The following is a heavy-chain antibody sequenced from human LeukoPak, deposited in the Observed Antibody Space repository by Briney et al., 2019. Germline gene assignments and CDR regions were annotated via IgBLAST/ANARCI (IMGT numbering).Heavy chain of an antibody. CDR2: TVSEIDGGTT. CDR3: TTDEDWNYARKDV. Sequence: GGSLRLSCAASGFTFNYAWMSWVRQVPGKGLEWVGQTVSEIDGGTTDYATPVKGRFTISRDDSKSTLYLQMNSLKIEDTAVYYCTTDEDWNYARKDVWGQGATVIVSS. D-gene: IGHD1-7*01. CDR1: GFTFNYAW. J-gene: IGHJ6*02. V-gene: IGHV3-15*04.